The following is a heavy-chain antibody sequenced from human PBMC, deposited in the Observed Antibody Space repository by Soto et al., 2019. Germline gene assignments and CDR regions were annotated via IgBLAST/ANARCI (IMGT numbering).Heavy chain of an antibody. CDR2: ISGSGIST. CDR1: GFTFRSYA. J-gene: IGHJ3*02. CDR3: ARDRSFGAFDI. Sequence: GGSLRLSCAASGFTFRSYAMSWVRQAPGKGLEWVSGISGSGISTHYADSVKGRFTISRDNAKNSLYLQMNSLRAEDTAVYYCARDRSFGAFDIWGQGTMVTVSS. V-gene: IGHV3-23*01. D-gene: IGHD3-10*01.